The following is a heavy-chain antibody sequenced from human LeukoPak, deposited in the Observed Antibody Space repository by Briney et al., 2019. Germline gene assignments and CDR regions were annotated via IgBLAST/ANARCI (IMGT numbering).Heavy chain of an antibody. CDR3: AKGGVTADYIDY. CDR1: GFSFSSYG. CDR2: IRYDGSNK. Sequence: GSLRLSCAASGFSFSSYGMHWVRQAPGKGLEWVTFIRYDGSNKYYADSVKGRFTISRDKSKNTLYLQMNSLRAEDTAVYYCAKGGVTADYIDYWGQGTLVTVSS. D-gene: IGHD4-23*01. V-gene: IGHV3-30*02. J-gene: IGHJ4*02.